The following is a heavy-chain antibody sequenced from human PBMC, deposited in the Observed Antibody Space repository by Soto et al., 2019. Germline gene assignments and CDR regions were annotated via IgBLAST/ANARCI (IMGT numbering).Heavy chain of an antibody. CDR3: ARSPSWETTVTPYYFDY. J-gene: IGHJ4*02. Sequence: QVQLVQSGAEVKKPGASVKVSCKASRYTFISYDINWVRKATGQGLEWMGWMNPKSANTGYAQNFQGRVTMTRNTFISTAYMELSSLRSEDTAVYYCARSPSWETTVTPYYFDYWGQGTLVTVSS. V-gene: IGHV1-8*01. CDR1: RYTFISYD. CDR2: MNPKSANT. D-gene: IGHD4-4*01.